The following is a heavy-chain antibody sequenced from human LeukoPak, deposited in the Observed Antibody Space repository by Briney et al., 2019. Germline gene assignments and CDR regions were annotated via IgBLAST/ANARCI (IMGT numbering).Heavy chain of an antibody. Sequence: GESLKISCKGSGYSFTSYWIGWVRQIPGKGLEWMGVIYPGDSDTRYSPSFQGQVTISADKSISTAYLQWSSLKASDTAMYYCARRGYYDSSGYHEDAFDIWGQGTMVTVSS. CDR1: GYSFTSYW. V-gene: IGHV5-51*01. CDR2: IYPGDSDT. D-gene: IGHD3-22*01. J-gene: IGHJ3*02. CDR3: ARRGYYDSSGYHEDAFDI.